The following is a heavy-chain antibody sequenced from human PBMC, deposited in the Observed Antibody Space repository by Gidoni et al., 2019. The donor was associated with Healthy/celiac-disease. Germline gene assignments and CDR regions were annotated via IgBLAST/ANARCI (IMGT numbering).Heavy chain of an antibody. CDR1: GLTFSDAW. D-gene: IGHD3-16*02. J-gene: IGHJ4*02. CDR2: IKSKTDGGTT. Sequence: EVHLVESGGGLVKPGGSLRLSCAASGLTFSDAWMSWVRQAPGKGLEWVGRIKSKTDGGTTDYAAAVKGRFTISRDDSKNTLYLQMNSLKTEDTAVYYCTTAKDYDYIWGSYRFDYWGQGTLVTVSS. CDR3: TTAKDYDYIWGSYRFDY. V-gene: IGHV3-15*01.